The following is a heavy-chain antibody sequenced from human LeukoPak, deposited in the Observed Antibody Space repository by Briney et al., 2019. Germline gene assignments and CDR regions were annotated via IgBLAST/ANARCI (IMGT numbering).Heavy chain of an antibody. V-gene: IGHV3-53*01. CDR3: ARLSYGGFDC. J-gene: IGHJ4*02. CDR1: GFTVSSNY. Sequence: PVGSLRLSCAASGFTVSSNYMSWVRQAPGKGLEWVSVIYSGDNTYYADSVKGRFTISRDNSKNTLYLQMNSLRAEDTAVYYCARLSYGGFDCWGQGTLVTVSS. CDR2: IYSGDNT. D-gene: IGHD4-23*01.